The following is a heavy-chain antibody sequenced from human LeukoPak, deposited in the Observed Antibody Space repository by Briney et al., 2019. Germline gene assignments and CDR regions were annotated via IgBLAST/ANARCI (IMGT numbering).Heavy chain of an antibody. CDR1: GFTFSSYG. CDR3: ARSAYGSGSHPTRAFDI. CDR2: ISYDGSNK. D-gene: IGHD3-10*01. Sequence: GGSLRLSCAASGFTFSSYGMHWVRQAPGKGLEWVAVISYDGSNKYYADSVKGRFTISRDNSKNTLYLQMNSLRAEDTAVYYCARSAYGSGSHPTRAFDIWGQGTMVTVSS. V-gene: IGHV3-30*19. J-gene: IGHJ3*02.